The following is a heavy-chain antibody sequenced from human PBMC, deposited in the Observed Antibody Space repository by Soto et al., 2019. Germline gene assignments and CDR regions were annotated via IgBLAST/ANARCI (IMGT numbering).Heavy chain of an antibody. Sequence: SETLSLTCAVYGGSFSGYYWSWIRQPPGKGLEWIGEINHSGSTNYNPSLKSRVTISVDTSKNQFSLKLSSVTAADTAVYYCGRGVLSMLVAPRKEEQGASNWFDPWGQGTLVTVSS. D-gene: IGHD2-8*02. CDR2: INHSGST. V-gene: IGHV4-34*01. CDR1: GGSFSGYY. J-gene: IGHJ5*02. CDR3: GRGVLSMLVAPRKEEQGASNWFDP.